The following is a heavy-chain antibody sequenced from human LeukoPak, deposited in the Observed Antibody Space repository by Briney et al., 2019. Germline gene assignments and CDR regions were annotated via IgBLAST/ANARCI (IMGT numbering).Heavy chain of an antibody. D-gene: IGHD2-15*01. Sequence: GASVKVSCKPSGYTFTGYYIQRVRQAPRQGLEWMGWINPNSGGTNYAQKFQGRVTTTRDTSISTAYMELSRLRSDDTAVYYCARGVVAATFYYYMDVWGKGTTVTVSS. CDR1: GYTFTGYY. J-gene: IGHJ6*03. CDR3: ARGVVAATFYYYMDV. CDR2: INPNSGGT. V-gene: IGHV1-2*02.